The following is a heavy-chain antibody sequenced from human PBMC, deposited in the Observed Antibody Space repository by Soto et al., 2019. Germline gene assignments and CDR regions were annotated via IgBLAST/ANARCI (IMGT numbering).Heavy chain of an antibody. CDR2: IPYDGSNK. CDR1: GFSFSSYG. Sequence: QVQLVESGGGVVQPGRSLRLSCAASGFSFSSYGMHWVRQAPGKGLEWVAVIPYDGSNKYFADSVKGRFTISRDNSKNTLYLQMDSLRAEDTAVYYCAKRSLVAPTAFDYWGQGTLVTVSS. J-gene: IGHJ4*02. V-gene: IGHV3-30*18. D-gene: IGHD5-12*01. CDR3: AKRSLVAPTAFDY.